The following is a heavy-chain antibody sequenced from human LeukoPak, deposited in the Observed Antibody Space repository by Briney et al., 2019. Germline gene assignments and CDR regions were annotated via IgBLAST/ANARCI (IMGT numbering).Heavy chain of an antibody. Sequence: SETLSLTCTVSGGSISSYYWSWIRQPPGEGLEWIGYIYYSGSTNCNPSLKSRVTISVDTSKNQFSLKLSSVTAADTAVYYCARDEGSYSSSSAVWFDPWGQGTLVTVSS. CDR1: GGSISSYY. D-gene: IGHD6-6*01. CDR2: IYYSGST. V-gene: IGHV4-59*01. CDR3: ARDEGSYSSSSAVWFDP. J-gene: IGHJ5*02.